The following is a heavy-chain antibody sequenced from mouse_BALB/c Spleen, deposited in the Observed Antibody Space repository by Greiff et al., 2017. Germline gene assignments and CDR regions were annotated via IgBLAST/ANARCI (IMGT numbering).Heavy chain of an antibody. CDR2: INPSKGGT. CDR1: GYTFTSYY. V-gene: IGHV1S81*02. Sequence: QVQLQQSGAELVKPGASVKLSCKASGYTFTSYYMYWVKQRPGQGLEWIGEINPSKGGTNFNEKFKSKATLTVDKSSSTAYMQLSSLTSEDFAVYYCTRGPAWFAYWGQGTLVTVSA. J-gene: IGHJ3*01. CDR3: TRGPAWFAY.